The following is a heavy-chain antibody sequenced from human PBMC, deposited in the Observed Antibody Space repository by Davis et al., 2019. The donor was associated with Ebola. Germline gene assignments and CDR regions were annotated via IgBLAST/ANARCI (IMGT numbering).Heavy chain of an antibody. Sequence: GESLKISCTASGFTFSSYAMHWVRQAPGRGLDFVSGINDYGTRTHYADSVRGRFTISRDDSKNAVYLQMTSLRVEDTALYYCVKDRRGSYAFDIWGQGTMVTVSS. J-gene: IGHJ3*02. V-gene: IGHV3-64D*06. CDR2: INDYGTRT. D-gene: IGHD1-26*01. CDR1: GFTFSSYA. CDR3: VKDRRGSYAFDI.